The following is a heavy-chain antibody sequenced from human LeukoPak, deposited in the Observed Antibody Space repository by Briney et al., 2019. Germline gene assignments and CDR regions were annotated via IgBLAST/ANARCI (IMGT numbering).Heavy chain of an antibody. V-gene: IGHV3-30*18. D-gene: IGHD4/OR15-4a*01. CDR3: AKQVRPTDETLDY. CDR1: GFTFSSYA. Sequence: PGGSLRLSCAASGFTFSSYAMHWVRQAPGKGLEWVTVISYDGSNKYYADSVKGRFTISRDNSKNTLYLQMNSLRAEDSAVYYCAKQVRPTDETLDYWGQGTLVTVSS. J-gene: IGHJ4*02. CDR2: ISYDGSNK.